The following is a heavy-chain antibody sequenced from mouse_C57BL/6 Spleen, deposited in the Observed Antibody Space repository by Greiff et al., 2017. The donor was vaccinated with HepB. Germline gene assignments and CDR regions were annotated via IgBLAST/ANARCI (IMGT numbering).Heavy chain of an antibody. J-gene: IGHJ1*03. Sequence: QVQLQQSGAELMKPGASVKLSCKATGYTFTGYWIEWVKQRPGHGLEWIGEILPGSGSTNYNEKFKGKATFTADTSSNTAYMQLSSLTTEDSAIYYGSRPKYDGRTMLYFDVWGTGTTVTVAS. CDR3: SRPKYDGRTMLYFDV. CDR1: GYTFTGYW. CDR2: ILPGSGST. D-gene: IGHD1-1*01. V-gene: IGHV1-9*01.